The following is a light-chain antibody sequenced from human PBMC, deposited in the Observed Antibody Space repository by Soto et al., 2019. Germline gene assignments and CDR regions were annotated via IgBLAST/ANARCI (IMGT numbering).Light chain of an antibody. J-gene: IGLJ1*01. Sequence: QSVLTQPASVSGSPGQSITISCTGTSSDVGGYNYVSWYQQHPGKAPKLMIYDVSNRPSGVSNRFSDSKSGNTASLTISGLQAEDEADSYCSSYTSSSTDYVFGTGTKVTVL. CDR1: SSDVGGYNY. V-gene: IGLV2-14*01. CDR3: SSYTSSSTDYV. CDR2: DVS.